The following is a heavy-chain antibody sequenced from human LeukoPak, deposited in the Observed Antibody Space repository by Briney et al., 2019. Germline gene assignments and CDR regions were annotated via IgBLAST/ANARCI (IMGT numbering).Heavy chain of an antibody. D-gene: IGHD2-21*01. CDR3: AKGWPLIPGYVDS. V-gene: IGHV3-23*01. CDR2: IGDSGLST. Sequence: GGSLRLSCVVSGFTFSNDAMSWVRQAPGKGLQWVSGIGDSGLSTYYADSVKGRFTISRDNSKNTLFLHMNSLRAEDTAIYFCAKGWPLIPGYVDSWGQGTLVAVSS. CDR1: GFTFSNDA. J-gene: IGHJ4*02.